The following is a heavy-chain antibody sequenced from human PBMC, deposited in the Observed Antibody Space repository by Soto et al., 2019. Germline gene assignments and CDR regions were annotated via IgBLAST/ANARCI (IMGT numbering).Heavy chain of an antibody. CDR1: GLTFSTYS. J-gene: IGHJ3*01. CDR2: ISTSGGSI. D-gene: IGHD3-16*01. CDR3: ARDEGERRRTNAQQGKGFDF. V-gene: IGHV3-48*02. Sequence: GGSLRLSCAASGLTFSTYSMNWVRQAPGKGLEWVSFISTSGGSIYYADPVNGRFTISRDNARNSVYLQMNSLRDEDTAVYYCARDEGERRRTNAQQGKGFDFGGHGTLVTVSS.